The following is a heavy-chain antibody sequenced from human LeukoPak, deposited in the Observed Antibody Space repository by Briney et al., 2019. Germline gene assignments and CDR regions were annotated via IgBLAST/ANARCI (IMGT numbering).Heavy chain of an antibody. J-gene: IGHJ4*02. Sequence: PSETLSLTCAVYGGSFSGYYWSWIRQPPGKGLEWIGEINHSGSTNYNPSLKSRVTISEDSSKNQFSLKLSSVTAADTAVYYCARKPIGQWLPLDYWGQGTLVTVSS. CDR1: GGSFSGYY. V-gene: IGHV4-34*01. D-gene: IGHD6-19*01. CDR2: INHSGST. CDR3: ARKPIGQWLPLDY.